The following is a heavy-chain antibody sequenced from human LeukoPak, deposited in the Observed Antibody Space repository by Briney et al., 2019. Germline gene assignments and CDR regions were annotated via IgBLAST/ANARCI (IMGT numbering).Heavy chain of an antibody. CDR1: GFTFSSYS. V-gene: IGHV3-21*01. CDR2: ISSSSSYI. D-gene: IGHD2-8*02. CDR3: ASYLYWWSDLGY. J-gene: IGHJ4*02. Sequence: GGSLRLSCAASGFTFSSYSMNWVRQAPGKGLEWVSSISSSSSYIHYADSVKGRFTISRDNAKNSLYLQMNSLRVEDTAVYYCASYLYWWSDLGYWGQGTLVTVSS.